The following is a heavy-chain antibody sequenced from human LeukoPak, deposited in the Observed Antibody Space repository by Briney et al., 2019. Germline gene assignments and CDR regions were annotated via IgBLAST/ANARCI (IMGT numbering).Heavy chain of an antibody. CDR3: ARGENYGSGSLFDY. CDR1: GAPVTNNNYF. D-gene: IGHD3-10*01. Sequence: SETLSLTCIVSGAPVTNNNYFWGWVRQPPGKGLEWIGSIYHTGSTYYGPSPSLRSRVTISVDTSKNQFSLKLSSVTAADTAVYYCARGENYGSGSLFDYWGQGTLVTVSS. J-gene: IGHJ4*02. CDR2: IYHTGST. V-gene: IGHV4-39*07.